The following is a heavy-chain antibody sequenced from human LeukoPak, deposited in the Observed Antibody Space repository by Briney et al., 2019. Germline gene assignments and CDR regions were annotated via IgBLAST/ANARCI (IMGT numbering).Heavy chain of an antibody. CDR2: ISAYNGST. Sequence: ASVKVSCKASGYTFTSYGISWVRQAPGQGLEWMGWISAYNGSTNYAQKFQGRVTMTTDTPTSTAYMELRNLRSDDTAVYYCARSYRSREFDYWGQGTLVSVSS. D-gene: IGHD3-16*02. CDR1: GYTFTSYG. CDR3: ARSYRSREFDY. J-gene: IGHJ4*02. V-gene: IGHV1-18*01.